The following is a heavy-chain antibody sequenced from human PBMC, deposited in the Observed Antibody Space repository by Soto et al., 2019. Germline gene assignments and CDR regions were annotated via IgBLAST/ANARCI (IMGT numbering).Heavy chain of an antibody. CDR3: ARSVHSYYDILTGYYINGVYYYYYMDV. J-gene: IGHJ6*03. V-gene: IGHV4-59*08. D-gene: IGHD3-9*01. CDR2: IYYSGST. CDR1: GGSISSYY. Sequence: SETLSLTGTVSGGSISSYYWSWIRQPPGKGLEWIGYIYYSGSTNYNPSLKSRVTISVDTSKNQFSLKLSSVTAADTAVYYCARSVHSYYDILTGYYINGVYYYYYMDVWGKGTTVTVSS.